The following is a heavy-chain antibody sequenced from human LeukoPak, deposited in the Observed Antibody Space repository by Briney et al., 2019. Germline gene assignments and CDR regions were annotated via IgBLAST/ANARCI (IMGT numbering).Heavy chain of an antibody. D-gene: IGHD3-3*01. V-gene: IGHV4-38-2*02. Sequence: SETLSLTCTVSGYSISSGYYCGWIRQPPGKGLEWIRSVYHSGSTYYNPSLKSRVTISTDKSKNQFSLKLTSVTAADTAVYYCGSQREWSLTEYHFDYWGQGTLVTVSS. J-gene: IGHJ4*02. CDR1: GYSISSGYY. CDR3: GSQREWSLTEYHFDY. CDR2: VYHSGST.